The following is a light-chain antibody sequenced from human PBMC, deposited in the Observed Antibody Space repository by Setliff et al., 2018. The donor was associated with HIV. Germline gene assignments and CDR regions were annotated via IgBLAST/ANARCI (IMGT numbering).Light chain of an antibody. V-gene: IGLV2-11*01. CDR3: CSYAGSYTFYV. J-gene: IGLJ1*01. Sequence: QSVLTQPVSVSGSPGQSITISCTGTSNDVGRYDLVSWYQQHPGKAPKLMIYDVSKRPSGVPDRFSGSKSGNTASLTISGLQAEDEADYYCCSYAGSYTFYVFGTGTKV. CDR2: DVS. CDR1: SNDVGRYDL.